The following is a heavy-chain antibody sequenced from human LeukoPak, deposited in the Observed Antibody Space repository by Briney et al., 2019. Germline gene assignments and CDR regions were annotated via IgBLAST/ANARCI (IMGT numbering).Heavy chain of an antibody. CDR2: INHSGST. D-gene: IGHD3-3*01. CDR1: GGSFSGYY. J-gene: IGHJ4*02. CDR3: ARARIMIFGVVTYYFDY. Sequence: TSETLSLTCAVYGGSFSGYYWSWIRKPPGQGLEWIGEINHSGSTNYNPSLKSRSTISVDTSKNQFSLKLRSVTAADTAVYYCARARIMIFGVVTYYFDYWGQGTLVTVSS. V-gene: IGHV4-34*01.